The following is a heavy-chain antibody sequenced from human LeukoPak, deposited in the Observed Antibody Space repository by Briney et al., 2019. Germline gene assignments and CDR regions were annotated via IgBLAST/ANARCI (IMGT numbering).Heavy chain of an antibody. V-gene: IGHV4-59*01. J-gene: IGHJ6*02. CDR2: IYYSGST. CDR3: ARVDYYDSSGYLDYYYGMDV. Sequence: SETLSLNCTVSGGSISSYYWSWIRQPPGKGLEWIGYIYYSGSTNYNPSLKSRVTISVDTSKNQFSLKLSSVTAADTAVYYCARVDYYDSSGYLDYYYGMDVWGQGTTVTVSS. D-gene: IGHD3-22*01. CDR1: GGSISSYY.